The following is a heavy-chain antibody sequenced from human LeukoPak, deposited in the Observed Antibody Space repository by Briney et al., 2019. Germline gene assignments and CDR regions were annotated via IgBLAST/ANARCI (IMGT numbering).Heavy chain of an antibody. J-gene: IGHJ4*02. CDR3: AKCAYFDTSGPFDY. V-gene: IGHV3-23*01. Sequence: PGGSLRLSCAASKFTFRSYAMSWVRQAPGKGLEWVSFITGSGSSSYYADSVKGRFAISRDNSKNMLYLQMNSLRAEDTAMYYCAKCAYFDTSGPFDYWGQGTLVTVSS. CDR2: ITGSGSSS. CDR1: KFTFRSYA. D-gene: IGHD3-22*01.